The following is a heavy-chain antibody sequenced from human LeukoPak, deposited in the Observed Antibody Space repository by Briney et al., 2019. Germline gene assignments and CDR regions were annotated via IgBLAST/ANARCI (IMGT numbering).Heavy chain of an antibody. CDR1: GFTFSSYW. D-gene: IGHD3-22*01. Sequence: GGSLRLSCTVSGFTFSSYWMSWVRQAPGKGLEWVANINQGGGDKSYVDSVKGRFTVSRDNAKKSLYLQMNSLRAEDTAVYYCAREKVDYYDSSGYYLFDYWGQGTLVTVSS. CDR3: AREKVDYYDSSGYYLFDY. V-gene: IGHV3-7*01. CDR2: INQGGGDK. J-gene: IGHJ4*02.